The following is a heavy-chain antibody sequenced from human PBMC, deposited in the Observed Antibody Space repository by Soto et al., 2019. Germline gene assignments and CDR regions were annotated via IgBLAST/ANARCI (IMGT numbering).Heavy chain of an antibody. D-gene: IGHD4-17*01. CDR2: IYYSGST. CDR1: GGSISSYY. V-gene: IGHV4-59*01. CDR3: ARDRDCGGGVGATWFDP. J-gene: IGHJ5*02. Sequence: QVQLQESGPGLVKPSETLSLTCTVSGGSISSYYWSWIRQPPGKGLEWIGYIYYSGSTNYNPSLKSRVTISVDTSKNQFSLKLSSVTAADMAVYYCARDRDCGGGVGATWFDPWGQGTLVTVSS.